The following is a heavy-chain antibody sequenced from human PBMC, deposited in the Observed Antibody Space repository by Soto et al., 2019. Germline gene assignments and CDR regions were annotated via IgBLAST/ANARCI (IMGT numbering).Heavy chain of an antibody. CDR2: ISNDGSNK. Sequence: QVQLVESGGGVVQPGRSLRLSCAASGFTFTSYAMHWVRQAPGKGLEWVAVISNDGSNKYYADSVKGRFTISRDNSKNSLYLQIDSLRVEDTAMYFCARAVSDRLRPWRHYGMDVWGQGTTVTVSS. D-gene: IGHD1-1*01. CDR1: GFTFTSYA. J-gene: IGHJ6*02. V-gene: IGHV3-30-3*01. CDR3: ARAVSDRLRPWRHYGMDV.